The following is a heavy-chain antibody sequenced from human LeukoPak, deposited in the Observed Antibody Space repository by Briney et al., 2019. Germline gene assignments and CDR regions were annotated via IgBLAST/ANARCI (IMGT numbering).Heavy chain of an antibody. Sequence: PGGSLRLSCAASGFTFNSYAMSWVRQAPGKGLEWVSGISGSGGSTYYTDSVKGRFTISRDNSKNTLYLQMNSLRAEDTAVYYCAKDIGGSYYGLDYWGQGTLVTVSS. CDR1: GFTFNSYA. CDR2: ISGSGGST. J-gene: IGHJ4*02. V-gene: IGHV3-23*01. CDR3: AKDIGGSYYGLDY. D-gene: IGHD1-26*01.